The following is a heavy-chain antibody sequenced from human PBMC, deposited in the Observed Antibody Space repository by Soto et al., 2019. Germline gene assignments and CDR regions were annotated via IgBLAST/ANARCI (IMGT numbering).Heavy chain of an antibody. CDR2: ISVSSIHK. V-gene: IGHV3-21*01. D-gene: IGHD3-3*01. J-gene: IGHJ6*03. Sequence: GGSLRLSCAASGVNFSSSSMNWVRQAPGKGLEWVSSISVSSIHKYYADSVKGRFTISRDNANSSLYLQMDSLRAEDTAVYYCARARAWNYDYYYYYMDVWGKGTTVTVSS. CDR1: GVNFSSSS. CDR3: ARARAWNYDYYYYYMDV.